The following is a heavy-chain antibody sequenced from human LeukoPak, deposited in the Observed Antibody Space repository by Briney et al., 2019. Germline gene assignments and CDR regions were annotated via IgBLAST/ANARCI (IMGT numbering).Heavy chain of an antibody. V-gene: IGHV4-4*07. CDR1: GGSISTYF. CDR2: TFTTGST. J-gene: IGHJ2*01. CDR3: ARHDCSKYFDL. D-gene: IGHD2-21*02. Sequence: PSETLSLTCTVSGGSISTYFWTWIRQPAGKGLEWIGRTFTTGSTDYNPSLKGRVSLALDKSNNQISLRMTSVTAADTAVYYCARHDCSKYFDLWGRGALVIVSS.